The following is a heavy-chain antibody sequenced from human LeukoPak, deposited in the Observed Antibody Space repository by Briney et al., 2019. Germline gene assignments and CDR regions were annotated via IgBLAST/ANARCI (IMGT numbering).Heavy chain of an antibody. CDR3: ARRTAMDSYFDY. Sequence: GSPVKVSCKASGGTFSSYAISWVRQAPGQGLEWMGGIIPIFGTVNYAQKFQGRVTITADESTSTAYMELSSLRSEDTAVYYCARRTAMDSYFDYWGQGTLVTVSS. CDR1: GGTFSSYA. J-gene: IGHJ4*02. CDR2: IIPIFGTV. V-gene: IGHV1-69*01. D-gene: IGHD5-18*01.